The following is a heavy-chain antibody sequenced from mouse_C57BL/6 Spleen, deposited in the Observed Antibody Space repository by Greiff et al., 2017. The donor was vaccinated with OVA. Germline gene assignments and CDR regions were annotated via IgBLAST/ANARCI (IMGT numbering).Heavy chain of an antibody. Sequence: EVQLQESGPELVKPGASVKISCKASGYSFTDYNMNWVKQSNGKSLEWIGVINPNYGTTSYNQKFKGKATLTVDQSSSTAYMQLNSLTSEDSAVYYCARSGRGIYYEYLYYFDYWGQGTTLTVSS. J-gene: IGHJ2*01. CDR2: INPNYGTT. CDR3: ARSGRGIYYEYLYYFDY. CDR1: GYSFTDYN. D-gene: IGHD2-4*01. V-gene: IGHV1-39*01.